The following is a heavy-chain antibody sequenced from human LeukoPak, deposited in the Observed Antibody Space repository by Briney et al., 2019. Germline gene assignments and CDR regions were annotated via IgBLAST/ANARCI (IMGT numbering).Heavy chain of an antibody. D-gene: IGHD3-22*01. CDR3: ARTYYYDSSGYQGYFDY. J-gene: IGHJ4*02. CDR1: GFTFSSYW. Sequence: PGGSLRLSCAASGFTFSSYWMHWVRQAPGKGLVWVSRINSDGSSTSYADSGKGRFTISRDNAKNTLYLQMNSLRAEDTAVYYCARTYYYDSSGYQGYFDYWGQGTLVTVSS. CDR2: INSDGSST. V-gene: IGHV3-74*01.